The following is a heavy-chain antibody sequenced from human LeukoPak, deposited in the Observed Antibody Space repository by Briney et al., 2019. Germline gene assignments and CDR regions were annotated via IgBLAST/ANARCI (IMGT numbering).Heavy chain of an antibody. CDR3: ARDHGNWFDP. V-gene: IGHV4-59*01. Sequence: SETLSLTCTVPGGSISSYYWSWIRQPPGKGLEWIGYIYYSGSTNYNPSLKSRVTISVDTSKNQFSLKLSSVTAADTAVYYCARDHGNWFDPWGQGTLVTVSS. J-gene: IGHJ5*02. CDR1: GGSISSYY. CDR2: IYYSGST.